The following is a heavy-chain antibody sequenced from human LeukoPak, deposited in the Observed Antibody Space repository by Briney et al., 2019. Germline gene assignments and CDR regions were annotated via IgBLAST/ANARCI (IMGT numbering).Heavy chain of an antibody. V-gene: IGHV3-23*01. CDR1: RFTFNNYA. Sequence: GGSLRLSCAASRFTFNNYAMSWVRQAPGKGLEWVSGISGSGGNTYYADSVKGRFTISRDNSKNTLYLQMNSLRAEDTAVYHCAKRMGGINYYYYNGMDVWGQGTTVTVSS. D-gene: IGHD1-26*01. CDR3: AKRMGGINYYYYNGMDV. J-gene: IGHJ6*02. CDR2: ISGSGGNT.